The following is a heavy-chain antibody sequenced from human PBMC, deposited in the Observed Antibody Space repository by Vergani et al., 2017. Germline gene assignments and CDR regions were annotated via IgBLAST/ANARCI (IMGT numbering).Heavy chain of an antibody. V-gene: IGHV4-59*01. J-gene: IGHJ2*01. CDR1: GGSISSYY. D-gene: IGHD3-3*01. CDR3: ASGVLFGVVITYWYFDL. CDR2: IYYSGST. Sequence: QVQLQESGPGLVKPSETLSLTCTVSGGSISSYYWSWIRQPPGKGLEWIGYIYYSGSTNYNPSLKSRVTISVDTSKNQFSLKLSSVTAADTAVYYCASGVLFGVVITYWYFDLWGRGTLVTVSS.